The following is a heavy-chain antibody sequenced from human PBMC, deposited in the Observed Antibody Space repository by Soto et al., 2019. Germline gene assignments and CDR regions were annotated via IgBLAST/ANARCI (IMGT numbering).Heavy chain of an antibody. CDR3: AQGSWYNCFDP. J-gene: IGHJ5*02. D-gene: IGHD6-13*01. V-gene: IGHV2-5*01. CDR1: GVSCSTSGVG. Sequence: QITLTESGPPLVKPTQTLTLTCTFAGVSCSTSGVGVGWFRQPPVKALEWLALIYWNDDKRYSPSLKSRLTITKDTSKNQVVLTMTTMDPVDTATYYCAQGSWYNCFDPWGQGTLVTVSS. CDR2: IYWNDDK.